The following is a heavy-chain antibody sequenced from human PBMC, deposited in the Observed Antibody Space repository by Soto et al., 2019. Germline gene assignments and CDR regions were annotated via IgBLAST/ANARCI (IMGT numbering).Heavy chain of an antibody. D-gene: IGHD6-6*01. J-gene: IGHJ6*02. CDR3: ARDSVYSSSSYYYYYYGMDV. CDR1: GGSISSYY. Sequence: PSETLSLTCTVSGGSISSYYWSWIRQPPGKGLEWIGYIYYSGSTNYNPSLKSRVTISVDTSKNQFSLKLSSVTAADTAVYYCARDSVYSSSSYYYYYYGMDVWGQGTTVTVSS. V-gene: IGHV4-59*01. CDR2: IYYSGST.